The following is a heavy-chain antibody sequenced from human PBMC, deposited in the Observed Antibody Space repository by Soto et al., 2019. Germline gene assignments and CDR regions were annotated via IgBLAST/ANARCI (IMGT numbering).Heavy chain of an antibody. CDR1: GGSFSGHF. D-gene: IGHD2-15*01. CDR2: ISHRGST. CDR3: ARVPLRPVEAARGYYYYYYMDV. Sequence: QVHLQQWGAGLLKPSETLSLTCAVYGGSFSGHFWTWIRQPPGGGLEWIGHISHRGSTKNAPSLNSRVTLSVDTSKNQFSLRLNSVTAADTAVYYCARVPLRPVEAARGYYYYYYMDVWGTGTTVTVSS. J-gene: IGHJ6*03. V-gene: IGHV4-34*01.